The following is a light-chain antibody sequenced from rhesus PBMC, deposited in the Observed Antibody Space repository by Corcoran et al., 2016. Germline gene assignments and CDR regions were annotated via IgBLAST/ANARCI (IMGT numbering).Light chain of an antibody. CDR2: KAS. J-gene: IGKJ4*01. CDR3: QQYSSRPPT. Sequence: DIQMTQSPSSLSASVGDTVTITCRASQGISSWLAWYQQKPGKAPKLLFYKASSLQSGVPSRFSGSGSGTDFTLPISSLQSEDFATYYCQQYSSRPPTFGGGTKVELK. V-gene: IGKV1-22*01. CDR1: QGISSW.